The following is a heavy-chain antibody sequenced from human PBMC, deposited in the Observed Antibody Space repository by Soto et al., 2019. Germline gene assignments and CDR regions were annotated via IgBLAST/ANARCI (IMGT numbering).Heavy chain of an antibody. Sequence: EVQLLESGGGLVQPGGSLRLSCAASGFTFSTYAMSWVRQAPGKGLEWVSAISGSGGRTSYADSVRGRFTISRDNSKNXLXXQMNSLRAEDTAVYYCAKDWRKDTAMILPATYFDYWGQGTLVTVSS. CDR3: AKDWRKDTAMILPATYFDY. CDR2: ISGSGGRT. V-gene: IGHV3-23*01. D-gene: IGHD5-18*01. J-gene: IGHJ4*02. CDR1: GFTFSTYA.